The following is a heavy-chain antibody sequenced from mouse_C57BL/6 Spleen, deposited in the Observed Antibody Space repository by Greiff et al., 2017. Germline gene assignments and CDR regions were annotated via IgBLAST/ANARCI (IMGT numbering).Heavy chain of an antibody. D-gene: IGHD2-5*01. CDR2: IYPGSGST. Sequence: VKLQQPGAELVKPGASVKMSCKASGYTFTSYWITWVKQRPGQGLEWIGDIYPGSGSTNYNEKFKSKATLTVDTSSSTAYMQLSSLTSEDSAVYYCARSAYYSNLFDYWGQGTTLTVSS. J-gene: IGHJ2*01. V-gene: IGHV1-55*01. CDR1: GYTFTSYW. CDR3: ARSAYYSNLFDY.